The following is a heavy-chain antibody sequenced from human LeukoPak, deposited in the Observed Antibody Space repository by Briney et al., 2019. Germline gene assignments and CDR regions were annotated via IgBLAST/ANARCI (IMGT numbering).Heavy chain of an antibody. CDR1: GYTFTGYY. CDR3: ARGITIFGVVIIDFDY. V-gene: IGHV1-2*02. J-gene: IGHJ4*02. CDR2: INANSGGT. D-gene: IGHD3-3*01. Sequence: GASVKVSCKASGYTFTGYYMHWVRQAPGQGLEWMGWINANSGGTNYAQKFQGRVTMTRDTSISTAYMELSRLRSDDTAVYYCARGITIFGVVIIDFDYWGQGTLVTVSS.